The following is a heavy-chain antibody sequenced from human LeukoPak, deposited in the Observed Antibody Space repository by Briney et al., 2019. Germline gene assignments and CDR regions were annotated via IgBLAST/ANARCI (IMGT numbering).Heavy chain of an antibody. D-gene: IGHD3-10*01. V-gene: IGHV4-39*07. CDR3: ARVSVYSPLPPPVQKVVRGVRTFDY. J-gene: IGHJ4*02. CDR1: GGSISSSSYY. Sequence: SETLSLTCTVSGGSISSSSYYWGWIRQPPGKGLEWIGSIYYSGSTNYNPSLKSRVTISVDTSKNQFSLKLSSVTAADTAVYYCARVSVYSPLPPPVQKVVRGVRTFDYWGQGTLVTVSS. CDR2: IYYSGST.